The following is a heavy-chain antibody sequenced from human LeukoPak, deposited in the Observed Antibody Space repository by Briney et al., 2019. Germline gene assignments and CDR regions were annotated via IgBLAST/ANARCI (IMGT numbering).Heavy chain of an antibody. CDR1: GYSFTSNY. CDR3: ARGGGVLRYFDWFPRSNYYYYGMDV. CDR2: IYPRDGST. V-gene: IGHV1-46*01. J-gene: IGHJ6*02. Sequence: ASVKVSCKASGYSFTSNYIHWVRQAPGQGLEWMGMIYPRDGSTSYAQKFQGRVTVTRDTSTSTAYMELRSLRSDDTAVYYCARGGGVLRYFDWFPRSNYYYYGMDVWGQGTTVTVSS. D-gene: IGHD3-9*01.